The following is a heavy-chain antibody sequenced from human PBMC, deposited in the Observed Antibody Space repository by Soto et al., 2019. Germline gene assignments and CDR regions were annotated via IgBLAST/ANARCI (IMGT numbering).Heavy chain of an antibody. J-gene: IGHJ5*02. D-gene: IGHD3-22*01. V-gene: IGHV4-59*01. CDR2: IYYSGST. CDR3: ARFHSSGYYKP. Sequence: SETLSLTCTVSGGSISSYYWSWIRQPPGKGLEWIGYIYYSGSTNYNPSLKSRVTIPVDTSKNQFSLKLSSVTAADTAVYYCARFHSSGYYKPWGQGTLVTVSS. CDR1: GGSISSYY.